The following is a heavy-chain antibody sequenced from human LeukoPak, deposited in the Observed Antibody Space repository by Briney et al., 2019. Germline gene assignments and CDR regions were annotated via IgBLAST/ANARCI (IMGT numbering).Heavy chain of an antibody. CDR1: GGTFSSYA. CDR2: IIPIFGTA. D-gene: IGHD3-10*01. V-gene: IGHV1-69*13. CDR3: ASRDGSGTYRDY. J-gene: IGHJ4*02. Sequence: ASEKVSCKASGGTFSSYAISWVRQAPGQGLEWMGGIIPIFGTANYAQKFQGRVTITADESTSTAYMELSSLRSEDTAVYYCASRDGSGTYRDYWGQGTLVTVSS.